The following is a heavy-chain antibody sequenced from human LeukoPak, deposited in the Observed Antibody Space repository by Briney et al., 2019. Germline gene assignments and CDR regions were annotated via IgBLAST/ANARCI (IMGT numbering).Heavy chain of an antibody. J-gene: IGHJ4*02. CDR1: GGSFSGYY. Sequence: LETLSLTCAVYGGSFSGYYWSWIRQPPGKGLEWIGEINHSGSTNYNPSLKSRVTISVDTSKNQFSLKLSSVTAADTAVYYCARRRFVRGPDVVNPFDYWGQGTLVTVSS. V-gene: IGHV4-34*01. CDR2: INHSGST. CDR3: ARRRFVRGPDVVNPFDY. D-gene: IGHD2-8*01.